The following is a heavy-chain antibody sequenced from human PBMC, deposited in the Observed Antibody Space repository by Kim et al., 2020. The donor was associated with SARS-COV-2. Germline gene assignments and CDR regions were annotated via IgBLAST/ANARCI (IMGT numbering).Heavy chain of an antibody. V-gene: IGHV3-30-3*01. CDR1: GFTFSSYA. CDR3: ARAPRIDSSGYYGY. CDR2: ISYDGSNK. D-gene: IGHD3-22*01. Sequence: GGSLRLSCAASGFTFSSYAMHWVRQAPGKGLEWVAVISYDGSNKYYADSVKGRFTISRDNSKNTLYLQMNSLRAEDTAVYYCARAPRIDSSGYYGYWGQGTLVTVSS. J-gene: IGHJ4*02.